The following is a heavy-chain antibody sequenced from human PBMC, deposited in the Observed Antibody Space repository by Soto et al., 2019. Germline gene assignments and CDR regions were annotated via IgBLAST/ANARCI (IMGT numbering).Heavy chain of an antibody. V-gene: IGHV1-2*04. CDR1: GYTFTGYY. CDR2: INPNSGGT. D-gene: IGHD3-3*01. J-gene: IGHJ4*02. Sequence: ASVKVSCKASGYTFTGYYMHWVRQAPGQGLEWMGWINPNSGGTNYAQKFQGWVTMTRDTSISPAYMELSRLRSDDTAVYYCASGIRARRFAVFSSGSSNRYYFDYWDQETLVTVSS. CDR3: ASGIRARRFAVFSSGSSNRYYFDY.